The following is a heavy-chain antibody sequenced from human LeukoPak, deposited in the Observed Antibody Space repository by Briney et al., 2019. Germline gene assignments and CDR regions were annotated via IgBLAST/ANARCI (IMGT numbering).Heavy chain of an antibody. CDR3: AKTPGIEVVVNYFDY. D-gene: IGHD6-19*01. Sequence: GGSLRLSCAASGFIFSSYAMTWVRQAPGKGLEWAAGISGSGDTTYYTDSVKDRFTISRDNSKYTVYLQMNSLRGEDTAVYYCAKTPGIEVVVNYFDYWGQGTLVTVSS. V-gene: IGHV3-23*01. CDR2: ISGSGDTT. CDR1: GFIFSSYA. J-gene: IGHJ4*02.